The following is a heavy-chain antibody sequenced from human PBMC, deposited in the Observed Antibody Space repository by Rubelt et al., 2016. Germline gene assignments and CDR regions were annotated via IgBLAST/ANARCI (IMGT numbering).Heavy chain of an antibody. CDR2: INHSGST. V-gene: IGHV4-34*01. D-gene: IGHD6-13*01. CDR3: ARGRRGSSSWLGRDYYGMDV. CDR1: GGSFSGYY. J-gene: IGHJ6*02. Sequence: QVQLQQWGAGLLKPSETLSLTCAVYGGSFSGYYWSWIRQPPGKGLEWIGEINHSGSTNYNPSLKSRVTISVDTSRNQFSLKLSSVTGADTGVYYCARGRRGSSSWLGRDYYGMDVWGQGTTVTVSS.